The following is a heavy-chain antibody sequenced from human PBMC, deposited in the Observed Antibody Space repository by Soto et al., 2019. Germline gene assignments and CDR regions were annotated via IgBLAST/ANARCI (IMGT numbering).Heavy chain of an antibody. CDR3: ARRRGFGHALDI. V-gene: IGHV4-59*08. D-gene: IGHD3-10*01. CDR2: IYNSGST. Sequence: QVQLQESGPGLVKPSETLSLTCTVSGGAISNYYWSWIRQPPGKGLEWIGYIYNSGSTNYNPSLSSRVTISVDTSKNQSSLKLSSVTAADTAVYYCARRRGFGHALDIWGQGTVVTVSS. CDR1: GGAISNYY. J-gene: IGHJ3*02.